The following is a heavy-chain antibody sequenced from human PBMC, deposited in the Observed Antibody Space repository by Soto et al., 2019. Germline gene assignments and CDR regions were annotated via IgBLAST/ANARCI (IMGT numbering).Heavy chain of an antibody. Sequence: EVQLLDSGGGLVQPGGSLRLSCAASGFTFSSSAMSWVRQAPGKGLEWVSAVSGSGGTTYYADSVRGRFNISRDNSKNTLYLQINSLRAEDTAIYFCARCTVDTIVTSGWCHYLDPWGKGTLVTVSS. J-gene: IGHJ5*02. D-gene: IGHD6-19*01. CDR3: ARCTVDTIVTSGWCHYLDP. CDR1: GFTFSSSA. CDR2: VSGSGGTT. V-gene: IGHV3-23*01.